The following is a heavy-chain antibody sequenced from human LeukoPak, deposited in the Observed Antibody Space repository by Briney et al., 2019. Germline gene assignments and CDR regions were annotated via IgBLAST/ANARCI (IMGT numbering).Heavy chain of an antibody. V-gene: IGHV1-2*02. Sequence: ASVKVSCKASGYTFTSYYMHWVRQAPGQGLEWMGWINPNSGGTNYAQKFQGRVTMTRDTSISTAYMELSRLRSDDTAVYYCARMPYYYDSSGYYPPWGQGTLVTVSS. CDR1: GYTFTSYY. D-gene: IGHD3-22*01. CDR3: ARMPYYYDSSGYYPP. CDR2: INPNSGGT. J-gene: IGHJ5*02.